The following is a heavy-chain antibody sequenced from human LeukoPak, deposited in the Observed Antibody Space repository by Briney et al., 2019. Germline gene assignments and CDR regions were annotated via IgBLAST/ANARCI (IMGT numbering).Heavy chain of an antibody. CDR2: IYYSGST. V-gene: IGHV4-30-4*01. CDR3: ARVVVQGFTGSYYFDY. Sequence: SQTLSLTCTVSGGSISSGDYNWSWIRQPPGKGLEWIGYIYYSGSTYFNPSLKSRVTISVDTSKNQFSLKLSSVTAADTAVYYCARVVVQGFTGSYYFDYWGPRTLVTVSS. D-gene: IGHD2-8*02. CDR1: GGSISSGDYN. J-gene: IGHJ4*02.